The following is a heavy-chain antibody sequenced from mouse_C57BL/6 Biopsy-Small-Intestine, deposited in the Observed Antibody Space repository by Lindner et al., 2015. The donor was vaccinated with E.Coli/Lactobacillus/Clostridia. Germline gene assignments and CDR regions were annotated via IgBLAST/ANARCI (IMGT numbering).Heavy chain of an antibody. CDR3: ARPHYYSMDY. CDR1: GFTFSDYG. V-gene: IGHV5-17*01. J-gene: IGHJ4*01. Sequence: VQLQESGGGLVKPGGSLKLSCAASGFTFSDYGMHWVRQAPDKGLEWVAYISSGSSTIYYADTVKGRFTISRDNAKNTLSLQMTSLRSEDTAMYYCARPHYYSMDYWGQGTSVTVSS. CDR2: ISSGSSTI.